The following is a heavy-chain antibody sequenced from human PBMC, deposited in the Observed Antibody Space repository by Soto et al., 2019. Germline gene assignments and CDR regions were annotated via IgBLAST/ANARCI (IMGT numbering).Heavy chain of an antibody. Sequence: SDTLALTCTFSGVSISSYYWIWIGHPPGKGLELIGYIYYSGSTNYNPSLKSRVTISVDTSKNQFSLKLSSVTAADTAVYYCARCEGTSCYLGIDYWGQGTLVTVSS. CDR1: GVSISSYY. D-gene: IGHD2-2*01. J-gene: IGHJ4*02. CDR3: ARCEGTSCYLGIDY. V-gene: IGHV4-59*01. CDR2: IYYSGST.